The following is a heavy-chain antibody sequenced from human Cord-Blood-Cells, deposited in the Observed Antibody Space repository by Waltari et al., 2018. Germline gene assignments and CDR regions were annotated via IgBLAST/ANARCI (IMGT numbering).Heavy chain of an antibody. D-gene: IGHD7-27*01. J-gene: IGHJ4*02. V-gene: IGHV3-23*01. CDR1: GFTFSSYA. Sequence: EVQLLESGGGLVQPGGSLRLSCAASGFTFSSYAMSWVRRAPGKGLGWVSAISGSGGSTYYADSVKGRFTISRDNSKNTLYLQMNSLRAEDTAVYYCAKDRGGTGIPFDYWGQGTLVTVSS. CDR3: AKDRGGTGIPFDY. CDR2: ISGSGGST.